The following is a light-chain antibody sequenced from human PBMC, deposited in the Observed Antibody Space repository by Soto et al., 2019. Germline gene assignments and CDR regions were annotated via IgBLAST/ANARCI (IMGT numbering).Light chain of an antibody. CDR2: SNS. J-gene: IGLJ2*01. CDR3: AAWDDSLNGVV. Sequence: QSVLTQPPSASGTPGQRVTVSCSGSSSNIGSNTAIWYQQLPGTAPKVLIYSNSQRPSGVPDRFSGSKSGTSASLAISGLQSEDEADYYCAAWDDSLNGVVFGGGTKVTVL. CDR1: SSNIGSNT. V-gene: IGLV1-44*01.